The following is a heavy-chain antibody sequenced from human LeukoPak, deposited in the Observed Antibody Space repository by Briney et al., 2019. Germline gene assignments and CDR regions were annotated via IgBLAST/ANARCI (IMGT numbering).Heavy chain of an antibody. V-gene: IGHV4-31*03. Sequence: SQTLSLTCTVSGCSISSGGYYWSRIRQHPGMGLEWIGYIYYSGSTYYNPPLKSRVTISVGTSKNQFSLKLSSVTAADTAVYYCARYTVTTLDNWFDPWGQGTLVTVSS. CDR2: IYYSGST. CDR3: ARYTVTTLDNWFDP. D-gene: IGHD4-17*01. CDR1: GCSISSGGYY. J-gene: IGHJ5*02.